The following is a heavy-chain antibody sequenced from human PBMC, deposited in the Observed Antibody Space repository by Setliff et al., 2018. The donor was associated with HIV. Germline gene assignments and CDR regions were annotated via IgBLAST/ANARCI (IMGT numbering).Heavy chain of an antibody. V-gene: IGHV1-18*01. CDR3: AREGVREPPSNTLYYGMDV. CDR1: GYTFSQYG. J-gene: IGHJ6*02. D-gene: IGHD3-10*01. CDR2: ISTYNGQR. Sequence: ASVKVSCKSSGYTFSQYGISWVRQAPGQGLEWMGWISTYNGQRNYAQKVQGRVTFTTDTSTCTAYMELRSLRSDDTAVYYCAREGVREPPSNTLYYGMDVWGQGTTVPSP.